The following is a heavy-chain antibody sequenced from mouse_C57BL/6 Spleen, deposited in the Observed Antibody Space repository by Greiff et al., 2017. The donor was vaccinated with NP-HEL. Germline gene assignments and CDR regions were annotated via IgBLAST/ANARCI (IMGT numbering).Heavy chain of an antibody. CDR2: IDPSDSET. CDR3: AVYYYGSSPDYAMDY. CDR1: GYTFTSYW. D-gene: IGHD1-1*01. J-gene: IGHJ4*01. V-gene: IGHV1-52*01. Sequence: QVQLQQSGAELVRPGSSVKLSCKASGYTFTSYWMHWVKQRPIQGLEWIGNIDPSDSETHYNQKFKDKATLTVDKSSSTAYMQLSSLTSEDSAVYYCAVYYYGSSPDYAMDYWGQGTSVTVSS.